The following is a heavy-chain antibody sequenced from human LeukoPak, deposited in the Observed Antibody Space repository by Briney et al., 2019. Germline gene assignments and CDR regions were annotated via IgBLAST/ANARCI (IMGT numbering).Heavy chain of an antibody. Sequence: GGSLRLSCAASGFTFSSYAMSWVRQAPGKGLEWVSAISGSGGSTYYADSVKGRFTISRDNSKNTLYLQMNSLRAEDTAVYYCAKDRVSPRDFWSGYPLPGWFDPWGQGTLVTVSS. CDR1: GFTFSSYA. J-gene: IGHJ5*02. CDR3: AKDRVSPRDFWSGYPLPGWFDP. D-gene: IGHD3-3*01. CDR2: ISGSGGST. V-gene: IGHV3-23*01.